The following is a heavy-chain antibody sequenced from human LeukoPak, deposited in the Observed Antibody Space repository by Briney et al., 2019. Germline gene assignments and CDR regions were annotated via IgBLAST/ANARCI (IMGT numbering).Heavy chain of an antibody. J-gene: IGHJ4*02. V-gene: IGHV3-23*01. CDR1: GFTFSDYA. Sequence: PGGSLRLSCAASGFTFSDYAMSWVRQAPGKGLEWPSVISGGSSGSTYYADSVTGRFTVPRDNSKNTVDLQMNNLRVDDTAIYYCAKDHANTPVVTNWGQGILVSVSS. CDR2: ISGGSSGST. CDR3: AKDHANTPVVTN. D-gene: IGHD2-21*02.